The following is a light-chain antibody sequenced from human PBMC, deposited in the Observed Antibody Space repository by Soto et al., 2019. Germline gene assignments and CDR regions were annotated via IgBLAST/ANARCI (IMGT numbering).Light chain of an antibody. CDR3: SSYTSSSTLYV. J-gene: IGLJ1*01. V-gene: IGLV2-14*01. Sequence: QSVLTQPASVSGSPGQSITISCTGTSSDVGGYNSVCWYKQHPGKAPQLMIYEVTNRPSGVSDRFSGSKSGNTASLTISGLQAEDEADYYRSSYTSSSTLYVFGSGTKVTVL. CDR2: EVT. CDR1: SSDVGGYNS.